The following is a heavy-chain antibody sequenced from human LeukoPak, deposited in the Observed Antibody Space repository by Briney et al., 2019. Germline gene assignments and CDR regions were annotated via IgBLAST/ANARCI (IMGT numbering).Heavy chain of an antibody. V-gene: IGHV3-20*04. D-gene: IGHD6-19*01. CDR2: INWNGGST. CDR1: GFTFDDYG. CDR3: ARDPSSGWSDAFDI. J-gene: IGHJ3*02. Sequence: PGGSLRLSCAASGFTFDDYGMSWVRQAPGKGLEWVSGINWNGGSTGYADSVKGRFTISRDNAKNSLYLQMNSLRAEDTALYYCARDPSSGWSDAFDIWGQGTMVTVSS.